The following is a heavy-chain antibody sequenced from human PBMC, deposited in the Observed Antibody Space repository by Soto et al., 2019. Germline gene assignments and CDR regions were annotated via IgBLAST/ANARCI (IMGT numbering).Heavy chain of an antibody. V-gene: IGHV1-18*01. Sequence: QVQLVQSGAEVKKPGASVKVSCKASGYTFTSYGISWVRQAPGQGLEWMGWISAYNGNTNYAQKLQGRVTMTTDTSKSTASMELRSLRSDGTAGDYCARDLPRYCSSTSCYVARDAFDTWGQGTLVTVSS. J-gene: IGHJ5*02. CDR3: ARDLPRYCSSTSCYVARDAFDT. D-gene: IGHD2-2*01. CDR1: GYTFTSYG. CDR2: ISAYNGNT.